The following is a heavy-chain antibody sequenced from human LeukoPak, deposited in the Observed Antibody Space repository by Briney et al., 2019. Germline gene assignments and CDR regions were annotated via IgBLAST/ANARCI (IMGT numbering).Heavy chain of an antibody. D-gene: IGHD1-26*01. CDR1: GGSISSGSYY. CDR3: ARFNRIVGVLDY. V-gene: IGHV4-39*07. CDR2: IYYSGST. J-gene: IGHJ4*02. Sequence: SETLSLTCTVSGGSISSGSYYWGWIRQPPGKGLEWIGSIYYSGSTYYNPSLKSRVTISVDTSKNQFSLKLSSVTAADTAVYYCARFNRIVGVLDYWGQGTLVTVSS.